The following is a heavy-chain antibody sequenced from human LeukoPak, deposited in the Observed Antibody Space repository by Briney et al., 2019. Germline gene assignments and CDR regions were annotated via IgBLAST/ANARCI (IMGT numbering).Heavy chain of an antibody. Sequence: GGSLRLSCAASGFTFSSYSMNWVRQAPGKGLEWVSSISSSRSYINYADSVKGRFTISRDNAENSLYLQMNSLRAEDTAVYYCARHFGSSWYYFDYWGQGTLVTVSS. CDR3: ARHFGSSWYYFDY. J-gene: IGHJ4*02. D-gene: IGHD6-13*01. V-gene: IGHV3-21*01. CDR1: GFTFSSYS. CDR2: ISSSRSYI.